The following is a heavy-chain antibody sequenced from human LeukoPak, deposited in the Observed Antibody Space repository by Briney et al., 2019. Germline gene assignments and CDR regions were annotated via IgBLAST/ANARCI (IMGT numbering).Heavy chain of an antibody. CDR1: GYSIGSGYY. Sequence: PSETLSLTCAVSGYSIGSGYYWGWIRQPPGKGLEWIGSIYHRGSTYYNPSLKSRVTVSVDTSKNLFSLKLSSVTAADTAVYYCARGSTVTTEYYYMDVWGKGTTVTVSS. V-gene: IGHV4-38-2*01. CDR3: ARGSTVTTEYYYMDV. CDR2: IYHRGST. D-gene: IGHD4-17*01. J-gene: IGHJ6*03.